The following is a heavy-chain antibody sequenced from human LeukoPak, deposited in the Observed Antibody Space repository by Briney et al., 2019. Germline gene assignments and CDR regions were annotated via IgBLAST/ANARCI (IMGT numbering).Heavy chain of an antibody. CDR2: IYPGDSDT. V-gene: IGHV5-51*01. J-gene: IGHJ4*02. CDR1: GYSFTSYW. Sequence: GESLKISCKGSGYSFTSYWIGWVRQMPGKGLEWMGIIYPGDSDTRYSPSFQGQVTISADKSISTAYLQWSSLKASDTAMYYCARQNPHFNWGPKYYFDYWGQGTLVTVSS. D-gene: IGHD7-27*01. CDR3: ARQNPHFNWGPKYYFDY.